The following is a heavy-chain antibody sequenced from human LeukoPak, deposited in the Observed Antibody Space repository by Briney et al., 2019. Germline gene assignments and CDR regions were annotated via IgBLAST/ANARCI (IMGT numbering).Heavy chain of an antibody. J-gene: IGHJ4*02. V-gene: IGHV1-2*02. CDR1: GYTFTGYY. CDR2: INPNSGGT. D-gene: IGHD3-9*01. Sequence: GASVRVSCKASGYTFTGYYMHWVRQAPGQGLERMGWINPNSGGTNYAQKFQGTVTMTRDTSISTAYMELSRLRSDDTAVYYCARDYVDYDILTGHPHYFDYWGQGTLVTVSS. CDR3: ARDYVDYDILTGHPHYFDY.